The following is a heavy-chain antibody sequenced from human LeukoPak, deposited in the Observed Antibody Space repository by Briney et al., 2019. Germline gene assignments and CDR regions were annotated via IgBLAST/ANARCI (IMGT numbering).Heavy chain of an antibody. D-gene: IGHD2-21*02. V-gene: IGHV5-51*01. Sequence: GEFLKISCKGSGYNFATNWIGWVRQMPGKGLEWMGIIYPGDSDTRYCPSFQGQVTISADNSISTAYLQWSSLKASDTATYYCARPQVVVVTTVAFDIWGQGTMVTVSS. CDR1: GYNFATNW. J-gene: IGHJ3*02. CDR2: IYPGDSDT. CDR3: ARPQVVVVTTVAFDI.